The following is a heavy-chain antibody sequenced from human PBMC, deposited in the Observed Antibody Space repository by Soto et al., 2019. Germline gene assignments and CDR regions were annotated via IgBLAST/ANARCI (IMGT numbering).Heavy chain of an antibody. CDR2: ITYSSYI. CDR1: GFTFNTYT. V-gene: IGHV3-21*01. Sequence: GGSLRLSCTASGFTFNTYTLNWVRQAPGKGLEWVSSITYSSYIYYADSVRGRFTISRDNAKNSLYLQMDNLRADDTAVYYCARGARTHPTYYYSMDVWGQGTTVTVSS. D-gene: IGHD6-6*01. J-gene: IGHJ6*02. CDR3: ARGARTHPTYYYSMDV.